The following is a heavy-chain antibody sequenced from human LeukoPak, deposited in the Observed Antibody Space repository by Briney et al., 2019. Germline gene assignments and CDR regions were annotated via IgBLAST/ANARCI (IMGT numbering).Heavy chain of an antibody. CDR3: ARGANSGSYPPHFDY. Sequence: GSLRLSCAASGFTFSSYSMNWVRQAPGKGLEWVSSISSSSSYIYYADSVKGRFTISRDSAKNSLYLQMNSLRAEDTAVYYCARGANSGSYPPHFDYWGQGTLVTVSS. CDR2: ISSSSSYI. V-gene: IGHV3-21*01. D-gene: IGHD1-26*01. J-gene: IGHJ4*02. CDR1: GFTFSSYS.